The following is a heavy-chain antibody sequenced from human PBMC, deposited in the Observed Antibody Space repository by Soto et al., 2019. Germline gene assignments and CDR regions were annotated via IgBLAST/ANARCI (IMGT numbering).Heavy chain of an antibody. CDR3: ARWAITMPRGGHKTNGMYV. J-gene: IGHJ6*02. CDR2: ISSHNGDT. D-gene: IGHD3-10*01. CDR1: GFTFTSFG. Sequence: QVQLMQSGAEVKKPGASVKVSCTASGFTFTSFGISWIRQAPGQGLEWMGWISSHNGDTNYAQELQGRVTMTTDTSTSTAYMELGSLRSDDTAVYYCARWAITMPRGGHKTNGMYVGGQGTTVTVSS. V-gene: IGHV1-18*04.